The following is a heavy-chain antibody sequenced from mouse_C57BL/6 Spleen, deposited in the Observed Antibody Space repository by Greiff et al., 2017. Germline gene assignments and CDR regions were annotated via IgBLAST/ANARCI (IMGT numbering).Heavy chain of an antibody. CDR3: ARRNLAVVERDFDY. J-gene: IGHJ2*01. CDR2: ISSGSSTI. Sequence: DVQLVESGGGLVKPGGSLKLSCAASGFTFSDYGMHWVRQAPEKGLEWVAYISSGSSTIYYADTVKGRFTISRDNAENTLFLQMTSLRSEDTAMYYCARRNLAVVERDFDYWGQGTTRTVSS. CDR1: GFTFSDYG. D-gene: IGHD1-1*01. V-gene: IGHV5-17*01.